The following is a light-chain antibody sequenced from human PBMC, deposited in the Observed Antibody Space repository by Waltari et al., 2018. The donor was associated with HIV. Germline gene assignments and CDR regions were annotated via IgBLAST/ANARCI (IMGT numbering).Light chain of an antibody. J-gene: IGLJ3*02. CDR2: CTN. V-gene: IGLV8-61*01. CDR1: SGSVSTSYY. Sequence: QTVVTQEPSFSVSPGGTVTLTCGLSSGSVSTSYYPSWYQQNPGQAPRTLIYCTNTRSSGVPARFSGSILGNKAALTITGAQADDESDYYCVLFMGNGIWVFGGGTKLTVL. CDR3: VLFMGNGIWV.